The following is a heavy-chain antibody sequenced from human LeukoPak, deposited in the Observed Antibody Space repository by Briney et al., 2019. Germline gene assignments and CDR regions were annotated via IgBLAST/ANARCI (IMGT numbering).Heavy chain of an antibody. Sequence: ASVKVSCKASGYTFTGYYMHWVRQAPGQGLEWMGWINPNSGGTNYAQKFQGRVTMTRDTSISTAYMELSRLRSDDTAVYHCARSDDYGDTYFDYWGQGTLVTVSS. CDR1: GYTFTGYY. CDR2: INPNSGGT. D-gene: IGHD4-17*01. V-gene: IGHV1-2*02. CDR3: ARSDDYGDTYFDY. J-gene: IGHJ4*02.